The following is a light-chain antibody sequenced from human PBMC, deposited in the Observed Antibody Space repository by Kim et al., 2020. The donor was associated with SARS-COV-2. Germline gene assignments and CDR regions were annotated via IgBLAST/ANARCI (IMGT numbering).Light chain of an antibody. Sequence: VSPGHTASITCSGDKLGDKYACWYQQKPGQSPVLVIYQDSKRPSGIPARFSGSNSGNTATLTISGTQAMDEADYYCQAWDSSTYVFGTGTKVTVL. J-gene: IGLJ1*01. CDR2: QDS. CDR3: QAWDSSTYV. V-gene: IGLV3-1*01. CDR1: KLGDKY.